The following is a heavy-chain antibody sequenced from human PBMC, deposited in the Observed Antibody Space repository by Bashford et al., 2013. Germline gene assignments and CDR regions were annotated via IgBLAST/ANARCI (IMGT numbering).Heavy chain of an antibody. D-gene: IGHD3-10*01. Sequence: ASVKVSCKASGYTFTGYYMHWVRQAPGQGLEWMGWINPNSGGTNYAQKFQGRVTMTRDTSISTAYMELSRLTSDDTAVYYCARHIWFGEREYYYYGMDVWGQGTTVTVSS. CDR3: ARHIWFGEREYYYYGMDV. CDR2: INPNSGGT. CDR1: GYTFTGYY. J-gene: IGHJ6*02. V-gene: IGHV1-2*02.